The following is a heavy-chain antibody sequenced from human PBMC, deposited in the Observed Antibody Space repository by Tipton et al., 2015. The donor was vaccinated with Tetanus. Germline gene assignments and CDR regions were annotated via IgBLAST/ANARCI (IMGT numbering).Heavy chain of an antibody. CDR1: GFTLSRYT. CDR3: AGGSGIYSPDY. D-gene: IGHD3-10*01. CDR2: ISSSSRYI. Sequence: QLVQSGGGLVKPGGSLRLSCAASGFTLSRYTLNWVRQAPGKGLEWVSSISSSSRYIYYADSVRGRFTISRDISRNTLYLQMNSLRTDDTAVYYCAGGSGIYSPDYWGQGTLVTVSS. V-gene: IGHV3-21*01. J-gene: IGHJ4*02.